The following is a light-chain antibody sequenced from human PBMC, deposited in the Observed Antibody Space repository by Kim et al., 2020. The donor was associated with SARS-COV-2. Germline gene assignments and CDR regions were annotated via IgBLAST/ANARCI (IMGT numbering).Light chain of an antibody. CDR2: DAS. CDR1: QSISHW. V-gene: IGKV1-5*01. CDR3: QQYNSYSHT. J-gene: IGKJ2*01. Sequence: DIQMTQSPSTLSASVGDRVTITCRASQSISHWLAWYQEKPGKAPKLLIYDASSRENGVPSRFSGTGSGTEFTLTISSLQPDDFAAYYCQQYNSYSHTFGQGTKLEI.